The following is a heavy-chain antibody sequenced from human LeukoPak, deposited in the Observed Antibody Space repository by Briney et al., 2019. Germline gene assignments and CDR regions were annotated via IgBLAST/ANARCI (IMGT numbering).Heavy chain of an antibody. D-gene: IGHD6-13*01. CDR2: INPNSGGT. CDR3: ARTPTAAGHFDY. Sequence: ASVKVSCKASGYTFTGYYMHWVRQAPGQGLEWMGWINPNSGGTNYAQKFQGRVTMTRDTSISTAYMALSRLRSDDTAVYYCARTPTAAGHFDYWGQGTLVTVSS. J-gene: IGHJ4*02. CDR1: GYTFTGYY. V-gene: IGHV1-2*02.